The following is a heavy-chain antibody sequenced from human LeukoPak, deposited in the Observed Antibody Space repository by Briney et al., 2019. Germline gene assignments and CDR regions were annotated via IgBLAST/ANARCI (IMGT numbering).Heavy chain of an antibody. D-gene: IGHD3-22*01. V-gene: IGHV4-61*02. CDR3: ARTYYYDSSGYYSSDY. CDR2: IYTSGST. J-gene: IGHJ4*02. Sequence: SETLSLTCTVSGGSISSGSYYWSWIRQPAGKGLEWIGRIYTSGSTNYNPSLKSRVTISVDTSKNQFSLKLSSVTAADTAVYYCARTYYYDSSGYYSSDYWGQGTLVTVSS. CDR1: GGSISSGSYY.